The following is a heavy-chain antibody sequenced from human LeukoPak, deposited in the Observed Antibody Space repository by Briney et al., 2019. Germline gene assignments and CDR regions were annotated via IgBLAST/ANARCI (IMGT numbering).Heavy chain of an antibody. CDR2: MYYSGST. CDR1: GGSISSGGYY. V-gene: IGHV4-31*03. CDR3: ARSIFGHYGLDV. Sequence: SQTLSLTCTVSGGSISSGGYYWSWIRQHPGKGLEWIGYMYYSGSTYFNPSLKSRVTISVDTSKNQFSLKLSSVTAADTAVYYCARSIFGHYGLDVWGQGTTVTVSS. D-gene: IGHD3-3*02. J-gene: IGHJ6*02.